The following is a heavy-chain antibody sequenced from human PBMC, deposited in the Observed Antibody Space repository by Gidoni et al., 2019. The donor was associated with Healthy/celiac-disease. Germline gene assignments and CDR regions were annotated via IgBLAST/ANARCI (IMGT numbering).Heavy chain of an antibody. J-gene: IGHJ4*02. Sequence: EVQLVESGGGLVQPDRSLRLSCAASGFTFDDYAMHWVRQAPGKGLEWVSGISWNSGSIGYADSVKGRFTISRDNAKNSLYLQMNSLRAEDTALYYCAKDPRDDFWSGYPYYFDYWGQGTLVTVSS. CDR1: GFTFDDYA. CDR3: AKDPRDDFWSGYPYYFDY. CDR2: ISWNSGSI. V-gene: IGHV3-9*01. D-gene: IGHD3-3*01.